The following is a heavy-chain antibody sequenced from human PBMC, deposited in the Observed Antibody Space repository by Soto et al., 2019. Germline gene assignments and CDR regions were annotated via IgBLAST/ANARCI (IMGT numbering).Heavy chain of an antibody. CDR2: ISAYNGNT. CDR3: ARDFRHIVVVTATHSYGMDV. Sequence: ASVKVSCKASGYTFTSYGISWVRQAPGQGLEWMGWISAYNGNTNYAQKLQGRVTMTTDTSTSTAYMELRSLRSDDTAVYYCARDFRHIVVVTATHSYGMDVWGQGTTVTVSS. J-gene: IGHJ6*02. D-gene: IGHD2-21*02. CDR1: GYTFTSYG. V-gene: IGHV1-18*01.